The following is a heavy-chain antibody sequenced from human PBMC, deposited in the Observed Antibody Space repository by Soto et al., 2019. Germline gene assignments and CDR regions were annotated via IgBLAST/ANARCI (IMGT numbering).Heavy chain of an antibody. Sequence: QVQLVQSGAEVKKPGASVKVSCKASGYTFTSYGISWVRQAPGQGLEWMGWISAYNGNTNYAQKLQGRVTMTTDTTTSTSSMELKSLRSDDTAVYYCARDRTRYSYHPPTDSMDVWGQGTTVTVSS. J-gene: IGHJ6*02. D-gene: IGHD5-18*01. V-gene: IGHV1-18*01. CDR3: ARDRTRYSYHPPTDSMDV. CDR1: GYTFTSYG. CDR2: ISAYNGNT.